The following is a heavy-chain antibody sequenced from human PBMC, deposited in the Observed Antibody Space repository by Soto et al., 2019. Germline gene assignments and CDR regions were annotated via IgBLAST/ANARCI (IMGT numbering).Heavy chain of an antibody. V-gene: IGHV1-18*04. CDR2: ISPYSGNT. CDR3: ARLSWLLQPADY. D-gene: IGHD5-12*01. CDR1: GYMFISHG. Sequence: ASVKVSCKTSGYMFISHGITWVRQTPGQGLAWVGWISPYSGNTHYAQSLQGRVSMSTDRSTDTAYMELRGLRSDDTAVYYCARLSWLLQPADYWGHGTLVTVSS. J-gene: IGHJ4*01.